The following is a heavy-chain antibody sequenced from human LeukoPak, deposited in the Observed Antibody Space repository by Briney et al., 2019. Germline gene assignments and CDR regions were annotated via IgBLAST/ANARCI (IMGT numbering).Heavy chain of an antibody. Sequence: SETLSLTCTVSGYSISSGYYWGWIRQPPGKGLEWIGSIYHSGSTYYNPSLKSRVTISVDTSKNQFSLKLASVTAADTAIYYCAKGAGGFSYYNWFDPWGQGTLVTVSS. CDR3: AKGAGGFSYYNWFDP. V-gene: IGHV4-38-2*02. CDR2: IYHSGST. D-gene: IGHD5-18*01. CDR1: GYSISSGYY. J-gene: IGHJ5*02.